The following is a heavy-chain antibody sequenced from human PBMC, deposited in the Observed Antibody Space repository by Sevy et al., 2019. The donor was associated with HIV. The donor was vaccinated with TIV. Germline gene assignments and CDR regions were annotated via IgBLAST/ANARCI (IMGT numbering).Heavy chain of an antibody. CDR1: GYTFTSYA. CDR3: AREVWRFGELLPFDY. Sequence: ASVNVSCKASGYTFTSYAMNWVRQAPGQGLEWMGWINTNTGNPTYAQGFTGRFVFSLDTSVSTAYLQISSLKAEDTAVYYCAREVWRFGELLPFDYWGQGTLVTVSS. D-gene: IGHD3-10*01. CDR2: INTNTGNP. V-gene: IGHV7-4-1*02. J-gene: IGHJ4*02.